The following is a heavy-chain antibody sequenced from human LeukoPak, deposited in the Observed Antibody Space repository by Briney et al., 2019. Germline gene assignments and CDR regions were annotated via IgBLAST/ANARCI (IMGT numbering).Heavy chain of an antibody. Sequence: GASVKVSCKASGYTFTSYDIDWLRQATGQGLEWMGWMNPNSGNTGYAQKFLGRVTMTRDTAINTAYMELGSLRSVDTAVYYCVRRSSDYGDCRVDYWGQGTLVTVSS. D-gene: IGHD4-17*01. J-gene: IGHJ4*02. V-gene: IGHV1-8*01. CDR2: MNPNSGNT. CDR3: VRRSSDYGDCRVDY. CDR1: GYTFTSYD.